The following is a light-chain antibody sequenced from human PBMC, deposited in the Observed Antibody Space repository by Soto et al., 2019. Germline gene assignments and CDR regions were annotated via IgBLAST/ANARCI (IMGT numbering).Light chain of an antibody. J-gene: IGLJ1*01. V-gene: IGLV2-14*02. Sequence: QSALTPPASVSGSPGQSIAISCTGTSSDVGSHDLVSWYQQQSGKVPKLIIYDVSSRPSGVSNHFSGSKSGNTASLTISGLQAEDEADYYCSSFTCTTTPVFATGTNVPVL. CDR1: SSDVGSHDL. CDR3: SSFTCTTTPV. CDR2: DVS.